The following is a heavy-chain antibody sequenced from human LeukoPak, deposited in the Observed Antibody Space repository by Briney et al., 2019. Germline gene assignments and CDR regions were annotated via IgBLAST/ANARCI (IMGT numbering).Heavy chain of an antibody. CDR1: GFTFSSYA. CDR2: ISGSGGST. Sequence: QPGGSLRLSCAASGFTFSSYAMSWVRQAPGKGLEWVSAISGSGGSTYYADSVKGRFTISRDNSKNTLYLQMNSLRAEDTAVYYCAKDHFEDILTGYYRRDYYYYGMDVWGQGTTVTVSS. CDR3: AKDHFEDILTGYYRRDYYYYGMDV. V-gene: IGHV3-23*01. J-gene: IGHJ6*02. D-gene: IGHD3-9*01.